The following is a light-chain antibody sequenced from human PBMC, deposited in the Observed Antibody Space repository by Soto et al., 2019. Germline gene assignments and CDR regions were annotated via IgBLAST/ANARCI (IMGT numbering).Light chain of an antibody. J-gene: IGKJ1*01. Sequence: EIVMRQSPATLSVSPGQRATLSCRASRSVRTTVAWYHQRPGQAPRLLIYGASTRATGVPDRFSGDGSGTDFTLTVTSLQSEDFAVYYCQQYNNWPQTFGQGTKVDI. V-gene: IGKV3-15*01. CDR2: GAS. CDR3: QQYNNWPQT. CDR1: RSVRTT.